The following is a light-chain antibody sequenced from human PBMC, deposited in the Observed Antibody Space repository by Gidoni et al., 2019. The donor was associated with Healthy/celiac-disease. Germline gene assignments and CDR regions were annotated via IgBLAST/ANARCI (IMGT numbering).Light chain of an antibody. CDR3: QQSYSTPRT. Sequence: ASQSISSYLNWYQQKPGKAPKLLIYAASSLQSGVPSRFNGRGSGTDFTLTISSLQPEDFATYYCQQSYSTPRTFGPGTKVDIK. CDR1: QSISSY. CDR2: AAS. J-gene: IGKJ3*01. V-gene: IGKV1-39*01.